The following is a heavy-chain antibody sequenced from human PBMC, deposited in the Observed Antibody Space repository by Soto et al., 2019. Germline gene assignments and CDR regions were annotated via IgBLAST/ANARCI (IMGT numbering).Heavy chain of an antibody. D-gene: IGHD2-2*01. Sequence: GGSLRLSCAASGFTFSSYAMHWVRQAPGKGLEWVSVISYDGSNKYYADSVKGRFTISRDNSKNTLYLQMNSLRAEDTAVYYCARDAGDIVVVPAAQVHYYGMDVWGQGTTVTVSS. V-gene: IGHV3-30-3*01. CDR1: GFTFSSYA. CDR3: ARDAGDIVVVPAAQVHYYGMDV. CDR2: ISYDGSNK. J-gene: IGHJ6*02.